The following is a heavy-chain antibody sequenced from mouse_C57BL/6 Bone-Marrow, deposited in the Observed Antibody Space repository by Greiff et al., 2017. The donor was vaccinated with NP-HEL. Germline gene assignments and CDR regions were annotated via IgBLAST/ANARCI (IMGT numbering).Heavy chain of an antibody. CDR1: GYTFTDYY. CDR2: INPYNGGT. CDR3: ARWSHYDFYYYAMDY. Sequence: EVQLQQSGPVLVKPGASVKMSCKASGYTFTDYYMNWVKQSHGKSLEWIGVINPYNGGTSYNQKFKGKATLTVDKSSSTAYMELNSLTSEDSAVYYCARWSHYDFYYYAMDYWGQGTSVTVSS. D-gene: IGHD2-4*01. J-gene: IGHJ4*01. V-gene: IGHV1-19*01.